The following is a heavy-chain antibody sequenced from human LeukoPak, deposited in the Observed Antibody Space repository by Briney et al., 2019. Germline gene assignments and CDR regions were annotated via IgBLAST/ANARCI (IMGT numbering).Heavy chain of an antibody. CDR2: IIPIFGTA. Sequence: ASVKVSCKASGGTFSSYAISWVRQAPGQGLEWMGGIIPIFGTANYAQKFQGRVTITADESTSTAYMELSSLRSEDTAVYYCARQALAVAGMNWFDPWGQGTLGTVSS. J-gene: IGHJ5*02. CDR3: ARQALAVAGMNWFDP. D-gene: IGHD6-19*01. V-gene: IGHV1-69*13. CDR1: GGTFSSYA.